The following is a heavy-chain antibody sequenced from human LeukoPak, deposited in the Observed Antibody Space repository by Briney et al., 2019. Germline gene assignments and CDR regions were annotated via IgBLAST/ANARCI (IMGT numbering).Heavy chain of an antibody. CDR3: ARDDSSGYYYVPDY. D-gene: IGHD3-22*01. CDR2: ISSSSSYI. CDR1: GFTFSSYS. V-gene: IGHV3-21*01. J-gene: IGHJ4*02. Sequence: GGSLTLSRAPSGFTFSSYSMNWVRPPPGKGLEWVSSISSSSSYIYYADSVKGRFTISRDNAKNSLYLQMNSLRAEDTAVYYCARDDSSGYYYVPDYWGQGTLVTVSS.